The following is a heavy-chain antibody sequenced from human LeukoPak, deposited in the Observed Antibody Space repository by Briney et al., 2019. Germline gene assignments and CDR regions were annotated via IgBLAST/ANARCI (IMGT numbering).Heavy chain of an antibody. J-gene: IGHJ4*02. V-gene: IGHV3-33*06. CDR1: QFTFSHYG. CDR3: AKDAQRGFDYSNSLEY. Sequence: GKSLTLSCVASQFTFSHYGMQWVRQAPGKGLEWVAVIWSDGSNQYYADSVKGRFTISRDNSQNTVYLQMNSMRAADTGVYFCAKDAQRGFDYSNSLEYWGQGTLVTVSS. CDR2: IWSDGSNQ. D-gene: IGHD4-11*01.